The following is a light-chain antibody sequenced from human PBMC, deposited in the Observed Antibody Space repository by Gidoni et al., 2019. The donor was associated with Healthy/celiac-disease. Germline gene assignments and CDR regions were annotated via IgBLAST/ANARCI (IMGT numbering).Light chain of an antibody. J-gene: IGLJ2*01. CDR2: RNN. CDR3: SAWDSSLSARV. V-gene: IGLV10-54*04. Sequence: QAGLPQPPSVSKGLRQTATLTCTGNSNNVGNQGAAWLQQHQGHPPKLLSYRNNNRPSGISERFSASRSGNTASLTITGLQPEDEADYYCSAWDSSLSARVFGGGTKLTVL. CDR1: SNNVGNQG.